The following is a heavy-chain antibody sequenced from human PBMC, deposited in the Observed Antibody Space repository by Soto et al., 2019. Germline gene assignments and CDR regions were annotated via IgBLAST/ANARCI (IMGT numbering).Heavy chain of an antibody. V-gene: IGHV3-15*07. CDR2: IKSNLDGGTT. D-gene: IGHD3-16*01. Sequence: QLVESGGGLVEPGGSLRLSCTASGLALTSDWLSWVRQVPGKGLAWLGLIKSNLDGGTTDYAAPLKGRIRNSREDSMNTVYLQMDRLNSEDTAFYYCATARRQTNYGWSKTFEFWGQGTLVTVSS. CDR3: ATARRQTNYGWSKTFEF. CDR1: GLALTSDW. J-gene: IGHJ4*02.